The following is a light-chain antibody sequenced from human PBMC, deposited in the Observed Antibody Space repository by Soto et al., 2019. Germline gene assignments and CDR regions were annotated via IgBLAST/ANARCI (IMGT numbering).Light chain of an antibody. CDR2: AAS. CDR3: LQHNSYPLT. CDR1: QDIGRR. J-gene: IGKJ1*01. Sequence: DIQMTQSPSSVSASVGDRITITCRASQDIGRRLAWFQQKPGKAPQYLIQAASILQSGVPSRFSGSGSGTEFTLTISSLQPEDFATYYCLQHNSYPLTFGQGTKVDNK. V-gene: IGKV1-17*03.